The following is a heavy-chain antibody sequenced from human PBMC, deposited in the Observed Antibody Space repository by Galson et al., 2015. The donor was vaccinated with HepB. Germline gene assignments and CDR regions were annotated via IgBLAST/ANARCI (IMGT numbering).Heavy chain of an antibody. CDR1: GFIFSDYY. J-gene: IGHJ4*02. Sequence: SLRLSCAASGFIFSDYYMRWIHQAPGKGLEWISYISGSTIYTNYAGSVKGRFTISRDNAKNSLYLHLNSVTAEDTAVYYCARVADADYGDHTHFDYWGQGTLVTVSS. CDR2: ISGSTIYT. V-gene: IGHV3-11*06. CDR3: ARVADADYGDHTHFDY. D-gene: IGHD4-17*01.